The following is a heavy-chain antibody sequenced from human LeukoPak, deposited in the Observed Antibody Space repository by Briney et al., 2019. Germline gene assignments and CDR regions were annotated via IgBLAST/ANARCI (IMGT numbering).Heavy chain of an antibody. CDR2: ISGSGRGGST. J-gene: IGHJ4*02. Sequence: QPGGPLRLSCAASGFTFSSYAMSWVRQAPGKGLEWVSAISGSGRGGSTYYADSVKGRFTISRDNSKNTLYLQMNSLRAEDTAVYYCAESSSGFDFWGQGTLVTVSS. D-gene: IGHD1-1*01. CDR3: AESSSGFDF. V-gene: IGHV3-23*01. CDR1: GFTFSSYA.